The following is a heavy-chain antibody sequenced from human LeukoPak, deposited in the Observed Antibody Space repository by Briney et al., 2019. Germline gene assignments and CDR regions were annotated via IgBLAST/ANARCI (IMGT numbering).Heavy chain of an antibody. V-gene: IGHV1-69*13. CDR1: GGTFSSYA. CDR3: ASSYDILTGYDY. CDR2: IIPIFGTA. D-gene: IGHD3-9*01. Sequence: SVKVSCKASGGTFSSYAISWVRQAPGQGLERMGGIIPIFGTANYAQKFQGRVKITADESTSTAYMELSSLRSEDTAVYYCASSYDILTGYDYWGQGTLVTVSS. J-gene: IGHJ4*02.